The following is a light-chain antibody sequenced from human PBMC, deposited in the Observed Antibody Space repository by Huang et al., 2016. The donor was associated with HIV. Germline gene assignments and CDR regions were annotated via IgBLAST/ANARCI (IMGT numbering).Light chain of an antibody. Sequence: EIVLTQSPGTLSLSPGERATLSCRASQSVSSNYLAWYQQQPGQAPRLLIYGASSRATGIPDRFSCSGSGTDFTLTISRLEPEDFAVFYCQQYGSSPSITFGQGTRLEIK. V-gene: IGKV3-20*01. CDR1: QSVSSNY. CDR2: GAS. CDR3: QQYGSSPSIT. J-gene: IGKJ5*01.